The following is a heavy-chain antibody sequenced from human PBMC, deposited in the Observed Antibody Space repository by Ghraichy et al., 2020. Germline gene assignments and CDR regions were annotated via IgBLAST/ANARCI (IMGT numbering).Heavy chain of an antibody. CDR2: INHSGST. CDR3: ARGVGVVAASGYFDY. CDR1: GGSFSGYY. J-gene: IGHJ4*02. V-gene: IGHV4-34*01. Sequence: SQTLSLTCAVYGGSFSGYYWSWIRQPPGKGLEWIGEINHSGSTNYNPSLKSRVTISVDTSKNQFSLKLSSVTAADTAVYYCARGVGVVAASGYFDYWGQGTLVTVSS. D-gene: IGHD2-15*01.